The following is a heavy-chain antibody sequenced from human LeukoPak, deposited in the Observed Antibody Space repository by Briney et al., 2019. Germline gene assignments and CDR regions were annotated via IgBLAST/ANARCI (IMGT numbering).Heavy chain of an antibody. Sequence: GRSLRLSCAASGFTFSSYAMHWVRPAPGKGLEWVAVISYDGSNKYYADSVKGRFTISRDNSKNTLYLQMNSLRAEDTAVYYCARDSSGYSYSYYFDYWGQGTLVTVSS. D-gene: IGHD3-22*01. CDR3: ARDSSGYSYSYYFDY. J-gene: IGHJ4*01. CDR2: ISYDGSNK. V-gene: IGHV3-30-3*01. CDR1: GFTFSSYA.